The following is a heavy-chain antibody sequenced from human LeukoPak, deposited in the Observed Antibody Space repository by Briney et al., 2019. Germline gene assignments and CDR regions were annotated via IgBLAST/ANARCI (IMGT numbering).Heavy chain of an antibody. CDR1: GFTFSSYG. V-gene: IGHV3-30*02. CDR2: IRYDGGNK. Sequence: GGSLRLSCAASGFTFSSYGMHWVRQAPGKGLEWVAFIRYDGGNKYYADSVKGRFTISRDNSKNTLYLQMKSLRAEDTAVYYCAKGGGYEAQYYYYYLDVWGKGTTVTISS. CDR3: AKGGGYEAQYYYYYLDV. J-gene: IGHJ6*03. D-gene: IGHD5-12*01.